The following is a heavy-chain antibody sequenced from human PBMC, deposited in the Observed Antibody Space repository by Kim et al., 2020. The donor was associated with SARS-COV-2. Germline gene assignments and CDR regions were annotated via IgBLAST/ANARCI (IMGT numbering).Heavy chain of an antibody. CDR2: INHSGST. J-gene: IGHJ4*02. Sequence: SETLSLTCAVYGGSFSGYSWNWIRQPPGKGLEWIGEINHSGSTKYNPSLKSRVTISVDMSKNQFYLKLSSVTAADTAVYYCARDPRQGYYGSGSYSSDYWGQGTLVTVSS. CDR3: ARDPRQGYYGSGSYSSDY. V-gene: IGHV4-34*01. CDR1: GGSFSGYS. D-gene: IGHD3-10*01.